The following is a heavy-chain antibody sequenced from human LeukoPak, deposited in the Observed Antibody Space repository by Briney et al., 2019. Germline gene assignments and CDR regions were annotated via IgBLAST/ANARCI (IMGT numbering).Heavy chain of an antibody. CDR2: IYYSGST. D-gene: IGHD3-3*01. CDR1: GGSISSYY. V-gene: IGHV4-59*01. Sequence: PSETLSLTCTVSGGSISSYYWSWIRQPPGKGLEWIGYIYYSGSTNYNPSLKSRVTISVDTSKNQFSLKLSSVTAADTAVYYCARCRSGPNWFDPWGQGTLVTVSS. J-gene: IGHJ5*02. CDR3: ARCRSGPNWFDP.